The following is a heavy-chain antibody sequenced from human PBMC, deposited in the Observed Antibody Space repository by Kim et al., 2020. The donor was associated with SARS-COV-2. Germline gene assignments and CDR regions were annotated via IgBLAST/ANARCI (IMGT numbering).Heavy chain of an antibody. V-gene: IGHV3-64D*06. J-gene: IGHJ4*02. CDR2: ISSNGGST. Sequence: GGSLRLSCSASGFTFSSYAMHWVRQAPGKGLEYVSAISSNGGSTYYADSVKCRFTISRDNSKNTLYLQMSSLRAEDTAVYYCVKEFSSSWLIFDYWGQGTLVTVSS. CDR3: VKEFSSSWLIFDY. CDR1: GFTFSSYA. D-gene: IGHD6-13*01.